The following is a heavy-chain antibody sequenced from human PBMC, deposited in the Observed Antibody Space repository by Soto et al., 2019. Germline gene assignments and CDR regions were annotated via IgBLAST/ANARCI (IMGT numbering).Heavy chain of an antibody. J-gene: IGHJ5*02. V-gene: IGHV1-2*04. CDR2: INPNSGGT. Sequence: ASVKVSCKASGYTFTGYYMHWVRQAPGQGLEWMGWINPNSGGTNYAQKFQGWVTMTRDTSISTAYMELSRLRSDDTAVYYCARVHDFWSGYNNNWFDPWGQGTLVTVSS. CDR1: GYTFTGYY. D-gene: IGHD3-3*01. CDR3: ARVHDFWSGYNNNWFDP.